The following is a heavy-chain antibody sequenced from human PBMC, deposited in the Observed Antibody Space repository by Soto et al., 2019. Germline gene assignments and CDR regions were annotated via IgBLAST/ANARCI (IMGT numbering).Heavy chain of an antibody. D-gene: IGHD5-18*01. V-gene: IGHV1-58*01. Sequence: SVKVSCKASGFTFTSSAVQWVRQARGQRLEWIGWIVVGSGNTDYAQKLQERVTITRDMSTSTAYMELSSLRSEDTAVYYCAADKGYSYGYGTYWGQGTLVTV. CDR3: AADKGYSYGYGTY. J-gene: IGHJ4*02. CDR1: GFTFTSSA. CDR2: IVVGSGNT.